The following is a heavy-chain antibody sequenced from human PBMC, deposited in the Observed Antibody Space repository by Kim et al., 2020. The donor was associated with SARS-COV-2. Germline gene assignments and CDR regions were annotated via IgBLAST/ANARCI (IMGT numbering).Heavy chain of an antibody. V-gene: IGHV3-30*04. Sequence: GGSLRLSCAASGFTFSSYAMHWVRQAPGKGLEWVAVISYDGSNKYYADSVKGRFTISRDNSKNTLYLQMNSLRAEDTAVYYCASILQSYGDYEERRYYG. J-gene: IGHJ6*01. CDR3: ASILQSYGDYEERRYYG. CDR2: ISYDGSNK. CDR1: GFTFSSYA. D-gene: IGHD4-17*01.